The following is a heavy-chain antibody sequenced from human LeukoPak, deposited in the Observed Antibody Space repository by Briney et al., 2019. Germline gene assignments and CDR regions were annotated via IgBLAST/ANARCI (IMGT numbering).Heavy chain of an antibody. Sequence: SQTLSLTCTVSGGSISSGGYYWGWIRQPPGKGLEWIGNIYYSGSAYYNPSLKSRVTISVDTSKNQFSLKLSSVTAADTAVYYCARYCDGGSCHEAFHIWGQGTMVTVSS. J-gene: IGHJ3*02. CDR2: IYYSGSA. CDR1: GGSISSGGYY. CDR3: ARYCDGGSCHEAFHI. D-gene: IGHD2-15*01. V-gene: IGHV4-39*01.